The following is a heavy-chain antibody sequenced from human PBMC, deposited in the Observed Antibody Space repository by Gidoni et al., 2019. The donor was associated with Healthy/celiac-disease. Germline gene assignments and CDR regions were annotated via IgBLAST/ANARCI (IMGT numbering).Heavy chain of an antibody. CDR2: IIPIFGTA. V-gene: IGHV1-69*01. CDR1: GGTFSSYA. J-gene: IGHJ5*02. D-gene: IGHD2-2*01. CDR3: ARDLQNCSSTSCLNWFDP. Sequence: GSSVKVSCKASGGTFSSYAISWVRQAPGQGLEWMGGIIPIFGTANYAQKCQGRVTITADESTSTAYMELSSLRSEDTAVYYCARDLQNCSSTSCLNWFDPWGQGTLVTVSS.